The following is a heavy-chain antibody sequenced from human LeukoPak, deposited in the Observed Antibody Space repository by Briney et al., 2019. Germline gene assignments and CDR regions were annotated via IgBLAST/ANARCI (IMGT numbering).Heavy chain of an antibody. J-gene: IGHJ1*01. CDR2: IYYSGST. Sequence: NPSETLSLTCIVSRGSISSYYWSWIRQPPGKGLEWIGYIYYSGSTNYNPSLKSRVTISVDTSKNQFSLKLRSVTAADTAVYYCAGIDYGDYVQHWGQGTLVTVSS. V-gene: IGHV4-59*01. D-gene: IGHD4-17*01. CDR1: RGSISSYY. CDR3: AGIDYGDYVQH.